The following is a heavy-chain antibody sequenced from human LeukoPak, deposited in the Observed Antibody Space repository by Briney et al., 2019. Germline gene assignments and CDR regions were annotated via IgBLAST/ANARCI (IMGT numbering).Heavy chain of an antibody. CDR3: ARSAAAGTGWFDP. CDR2: INPNSGGT. V-gene: IGHV1-2*02. Sequence: ASVKVSCKASGYTFTGYYMHWVRQAPGQGLEWMGWINPNSGGTNYAQKFQGRVTMTRDTSISTAYMELSRQRSDDTAVYYCARSAAAGTGWFDPWGQGTLVTVSS. J-gene: IGHJ5*02. D-gene: IGHD6-13*01. CDR1: GYTFTGYY.